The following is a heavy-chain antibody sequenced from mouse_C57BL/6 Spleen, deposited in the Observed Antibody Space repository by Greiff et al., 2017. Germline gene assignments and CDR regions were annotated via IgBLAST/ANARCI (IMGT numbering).Heavy chain of an antibody. D-gene: IGHD4-1*01. CDR3: ARSRTGSYAMDY. J-gene: IGHJ4*01. CDR1: GYSITSDY. CDR2: IRYSGST. V-gene: IGHV3-8*01. Sequence: EVQLQESGPGLAKPSQTLSLTCSVTGYSITSDYWHWVRKFPGNKLEYMGYIRYSGSTYYNPSLKSRISITRDTSKHQYYLQLHSVTTAYTATYYCARSRTGSYAMDYWGQGTSVTVSS.